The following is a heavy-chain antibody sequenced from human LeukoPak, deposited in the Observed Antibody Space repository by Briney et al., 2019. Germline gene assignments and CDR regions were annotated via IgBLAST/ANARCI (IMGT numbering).Heavy chain of an antibody. Sequence: GGSLRLSCAASGFTFSSYSMNWVRQAPGKGLEWASSISSSSSYIYYADSVKGRFTISRDNAKNSLYLQMNSLRAEDTAVYYCARDGVVAATLDYWGQGTLVTVSS. V-gene: IGHV3-21*01. J-gene: IGHJ4*02. D-gene: IGHD2-15*01. CDR2: ISSSSSYI. CDR1: GFTFSSYS. CDR3: ARDGVVAATLDY.